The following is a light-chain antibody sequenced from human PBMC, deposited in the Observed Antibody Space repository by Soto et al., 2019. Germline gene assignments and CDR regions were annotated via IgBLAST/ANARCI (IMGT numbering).Light chain of an antibody. V-gene: IGKV3-20*01. CDR2: GAS. Sequence: EIVLTQSPGTLSLSPGERATLSCRASQSVSSNYLAWYQQKPGQAPRPLIYGASSRATGIPDRFSGSGAGTDFTLTSSRLESEDVAVYYCQQYGSSPWTFGQGTKVEIK. CDR1: QSVSSNY. CDR3: QQYGSSPWT. J-gene: IGKJ1*01.